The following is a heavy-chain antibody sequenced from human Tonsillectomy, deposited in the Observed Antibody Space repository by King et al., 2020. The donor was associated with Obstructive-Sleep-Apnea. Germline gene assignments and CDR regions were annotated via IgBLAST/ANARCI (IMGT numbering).Heavy chain of an antibody. CDR3: ARGTSNLNVCYFDY. D-gene: IGHD1-14*01. CDR2: IKQDGRAM. Sequence: VQLVESGGGLVQPGGSLRLSCAASGFTFSTYWMSWVRQAPGKGLEWVANIKQDGRAMYYVDSVKGRFTISRDNAENSLYLQMNSLRVEDTAVYYCARGTSNLNVCYFDYWGQGILVTVSS. CDR1: GFTFSTYW. V-gene: IGHV3-7*01. J-gene: IGHJ4*02.